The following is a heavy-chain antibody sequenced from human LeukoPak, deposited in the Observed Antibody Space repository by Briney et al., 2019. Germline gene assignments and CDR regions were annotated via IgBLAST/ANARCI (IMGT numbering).Heavy chain of an antibody. J-gene: IGHJ6*02. CDR1: GFSFSDSG. D-gene: IGHD3-3*01. CDR3: ARDAGGYYDFWSGYPYYYYYGMDV. Sequence: GGSLRLSCAAFGFSFSDSGIHWVRQAPGKGLEWVAVISYDGSNKYYADSVKGRFTISRDNSKNTLYLQMNSLRAEDTAVYYCARDAGGYYDFWSGYPYYYYYGMDVWGQGTTVNVSS. V-gene: IGHV3-30*19. CDR2: ISYDGSNK.